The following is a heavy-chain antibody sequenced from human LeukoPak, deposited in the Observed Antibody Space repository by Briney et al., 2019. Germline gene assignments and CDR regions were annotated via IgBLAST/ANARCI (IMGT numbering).Heavy chain of an antibody. CDR2: ISWDGGST. V-gene: IGHV3-43D*03. Sequence: RGSLRLSCAAAGFTPDDYAMHWVRQPPGKGLEWVSLISWDGGSTYYANSVKGRFTISRDNSKNSLYLQMNRLRAEDTALYYCAKVGGRYSYDHFDDWGQGTLVTVSS. D-gene: IGHD5-18*01. CDR1: GFTPDDYA. CDR3: AKVGGRYSYDHFDD. J-gene: IGHJ4*02.